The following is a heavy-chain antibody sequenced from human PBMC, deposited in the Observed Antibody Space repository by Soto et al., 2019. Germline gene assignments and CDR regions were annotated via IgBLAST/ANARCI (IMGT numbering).Heavy chain of an antibody. CDR2: IYYSGST. Sequence: SETLSLTCTVSGGSISSYYWSWIRQPPGKGLEWIGYIYYSGSTNYNPSLKSRVTISVDTSKNQFSLKLSSVTAADTAVYYCARFLATAMENCFDPWGQGTLVTVSS. D-gene: IGHD5-18*01. V-gene: IGHV4-59*01. J-gene: IGHJ5*02. CDR3: ARFLATAMENCFDP. CDR1: GGSISSYY.